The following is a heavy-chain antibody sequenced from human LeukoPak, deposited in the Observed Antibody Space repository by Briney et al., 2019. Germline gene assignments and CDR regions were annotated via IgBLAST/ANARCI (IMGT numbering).Heavy chain of an antibody. J-gene: IGHJ5*02. V-gene: IGHV3-23*01. Sequence: GESLRLSCAASGFSFSSYAMYWVRQAPGKGLDWVSSIDASGGATYYADSVKGRFTISRDNSKNTFYLQMNSLRAEDTAVYFCAKGSGSGWYGWFAPWGQGTLVTVSS. CDR3: AKGSGSGWYGWFAP. CDR1: GFSFSSYA. CDR2: IDASGGAT. D-gene: IGHD6-19*01.